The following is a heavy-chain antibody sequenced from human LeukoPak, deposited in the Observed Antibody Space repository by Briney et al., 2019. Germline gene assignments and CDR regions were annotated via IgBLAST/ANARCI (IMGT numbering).Heavy chain of an antibody. CDR1: GFTVSSNY. Sequence: PGGSLRLSCAASGFTVSSNYMSWVRQAPGKGLEWVSAISGSGGSTYYADSVKGRFTISRDNAKNSLYLQMNSLRVEDTAVYYCARLGLEVGGPNWFDPWGQGTLVTVSS. CDR2: ISGSGGST. D-gene: IGHD1-1*01. CDR3: ARLGLEVGGPNWFDP. V-gene: IGHV3-23*01. J-gene: IGHJ5*02.